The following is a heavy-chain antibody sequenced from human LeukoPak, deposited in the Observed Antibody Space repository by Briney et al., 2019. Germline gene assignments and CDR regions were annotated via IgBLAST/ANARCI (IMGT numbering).Heavy chain of an antibody. CDR3: ARGATDTTRWFDP. Sequence: GGSLRLSCAASGFSFNTYSMSWVRQAPGKGLEWISIISRTSESVFYADSVKGRFTISRDNAKNSLYLQMNGLRAEDTAAYYCARGATDTTRWFDPWGQGTLVTVSS. D-gene: IGHD1-7*01. CDR2: ISRTSESV. V-gene: IGHV3-21*01. CDR1: GFSFNTYS. J-gene: IGHJ5*02.